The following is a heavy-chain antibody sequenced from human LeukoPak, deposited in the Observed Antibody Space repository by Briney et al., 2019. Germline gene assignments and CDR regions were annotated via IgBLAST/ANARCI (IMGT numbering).Heavy chain of an antibody. J-gene: IGHJ4*02. V-gene: IGHV3-11*01. D-gene: IGHD1-14*01. CDR2: ISNTGKSR. Sequence: LSLTCAVYGGSFSGYYWSWIRQPPGKGLEWVSYISNTGKSRYYADSVKGRFTITRDNARNSLSLQMNTLTVQDTAIYYCARGGVLRGTKCVDSWGQGTLVTVSS. CDR1: GGSFSGYY. CDR3: ARGGVLRGTKCVDS.